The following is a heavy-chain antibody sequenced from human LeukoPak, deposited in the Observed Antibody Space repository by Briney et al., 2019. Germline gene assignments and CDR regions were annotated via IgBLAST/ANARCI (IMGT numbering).Heavy chain of an antibody. D-gene: IGHD3-10*01. CDR1: GFTFSSYA. Sequence: SGGSLRLSCAASGFTFSSYAMSWVRQAPGKGLEWVSAISGSGGSTYYADSVKGRFTISRDNSKNTLYLQMNSLRAEDTAVCYCAKQGWFGELFDYWGQGTLVTVSS. V-gene: IGHV3-23*01. CDR3: AKQGWFGELFDY. CDR2: ISGSGGST. J-gene: IGHJ4*02.